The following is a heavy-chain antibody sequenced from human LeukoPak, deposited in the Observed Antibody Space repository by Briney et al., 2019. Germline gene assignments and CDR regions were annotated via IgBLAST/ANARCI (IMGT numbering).Heavy chain of an antibody. CDR2: ISGSGGST. CDR1: GYTFSRYA. CDR3: AKDNNYSGSGSYPDY. D-gene: IGHD3-10*01. Sequence: GGCLRLSCAASGYTFSRYAMGWVRQAPGKGLEWVSGISGSGGSTYYADSVKGRFTISRDNSKNTLYLQMNRLRAEGTAVYYCAKDNNYSGSGSYPDYWGQGTLVTVSS. J-gene: IGHJ4*02. V-gene: IGHV3-23*01.